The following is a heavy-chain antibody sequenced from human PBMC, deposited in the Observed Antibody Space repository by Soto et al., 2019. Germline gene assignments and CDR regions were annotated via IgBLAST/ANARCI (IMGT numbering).Heavy chain of an antibody. CDR1: GFSFSGYT. D-gene: IGHD3-9*01. Sequence: GGSLRLSCAASGFSFSGYTMNLVRQAQGKGLEWISGINGGGGTTYYADSVKGRFTISRDDSKNILYLQMNSPRAEDTAIYYCAKDRHPDGIWTFDYWGRGTLVTVSS. CDR2: INGGGGTT. CDR3: AKDRHPDGIWTFDY. V-gene: IGHV3-23*01. J-gene: IGHJ4*02.